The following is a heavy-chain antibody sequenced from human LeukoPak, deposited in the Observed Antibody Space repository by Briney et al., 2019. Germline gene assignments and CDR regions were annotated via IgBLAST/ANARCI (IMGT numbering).Heavy chain of an antibody. CDR1: GGTFSSYA. J-gene: IGHJ5*02. D-gene: IGHD3-22*01. Sequence: GSSVKVSCKASGGTFSSYAISWVRQAPGQGLEWMGGIIPIFGTANYAQKFQGRVTITADKSTSTAYMELSSLRSEDTAVYYCARSPGGYYYDSSGYYSNWFDPWGQGTLVTVSS. CDR3: ARSPGGYYYDSSGYYSNWFDP. V-gene: IGHV1-69*06. CDR2: IIPIFGTA.